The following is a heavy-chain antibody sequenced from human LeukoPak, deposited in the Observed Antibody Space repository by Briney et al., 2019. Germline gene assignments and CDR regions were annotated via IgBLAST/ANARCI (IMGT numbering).Heavy chain of an antibody. J-gene: IGHJ4*02. V-gene: IGHV1-18*01. CDR3: ARFNARAGSPPNDY. CDR2: ISAYNGNT. CDR1: GYTFTSYG. Sequence: ASVKVSCKASGYTFTSYGISWVRQAPGQGLEWMGWISAYNGNTNYAQKLQGRVTMTTDTSTSTAYMELRSLRSDDTAVYYCARFNARAGSPPNDYWGQGTLVTVSS. D-gene: IGHD3-10*01.